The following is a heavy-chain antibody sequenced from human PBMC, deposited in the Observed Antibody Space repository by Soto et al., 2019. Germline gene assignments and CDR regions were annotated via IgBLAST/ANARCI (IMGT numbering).Heavy chain of an antibody. D-gene: IGHD6-19*01. CDR1: GFTFSNAW. J-gene: IGHJ4*02. CDR3: TTAHGQWLVRWYFDY. Sequence: EVQLVESGGGLVKPGGSLRLSCAASGFTFSNAWMNWVRQAPGKGLEWVGRIKSKTDGGTTDYAGPVKGRFTISRDDSKNTLYLQMNSLKTEDTAVYYCTTAHGQWLVRWYFDYWGQGTLVTVSS. V-gene: IGHV3-15*07. CDR2: IKSKTDGGTT.